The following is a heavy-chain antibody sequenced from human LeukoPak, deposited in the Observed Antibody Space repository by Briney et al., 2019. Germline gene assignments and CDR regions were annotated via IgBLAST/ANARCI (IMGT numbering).Heavy chain of an antibody. J-gene: IGHJ6*03. Sequence: SETLSLTCTVSGGSISSYYWSWIRQPPGKGLEWIGYIYTSGSTNYNPSLKSRVTISVDTSKNQFSLKLSPVTAADTAVYYGARLTAARYYYYYYMDVWGKGTTVTVSS. D-gene: IGHD6-6*01. CDR2: IYTSGST. CDR1: GGSISSYY. CDR3: ARLTAARYYYYYYMDV. V-gene: IGHV4-4*09.